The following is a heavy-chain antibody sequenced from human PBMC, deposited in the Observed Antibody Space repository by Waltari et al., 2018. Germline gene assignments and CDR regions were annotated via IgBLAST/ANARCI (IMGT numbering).Heavy chain of an antibody. CDR1: GYSISSAYF. CDR2: GHHSGSA. Sequence: QVQLQESGPGLVKPSETLSLTCTVSGYSISSAYFWGWIRQPPGKGLEWIGSGHHSGSAYDNPSLQSRVTISVDTTRGQVSLKLSSVTAADTAVYYCAKSLYTGSVSYMLTDVWGLGTLVTVSS. CDR3: AKSLYTGSVSYMLTDV. D-gene: IGHD2-8*02. V-gene: IGHV4-38-2*02. J-gene: IGHJ4*02.